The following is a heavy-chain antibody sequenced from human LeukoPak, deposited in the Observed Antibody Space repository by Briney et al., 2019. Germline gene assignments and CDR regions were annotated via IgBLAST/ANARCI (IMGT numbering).Heavy chain of an antibody. V-gene: IGHV4-59*12. CDR2: IYYSGST. CDR3: AREREIVVVVAATLYNWFDP. D-gene: IGHD2-15*01. CDR1: GASISNSY. J-gene: IGHJ5*02. Sequence: SETLSLTCTVSGASISNSYWSWIRQPPGKGLEWIGYIYYSGSTNYNPSLKSRVTISVDTSINQFSLKLNSVTAADTAVYYCAREREIVVVVAATLYNWFDPWGQGTLVTVSS.